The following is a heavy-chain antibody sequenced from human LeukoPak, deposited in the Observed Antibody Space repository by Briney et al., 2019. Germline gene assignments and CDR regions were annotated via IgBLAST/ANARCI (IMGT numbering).Heavy chain of an antibody. Sequence: EASAKVSCKASGYTFTGYYMHWVRQAPGQGLEWMGWINPNSGGTNYAQKFQGRVTMTRDTSISTAYMELSRLRSDDTAVYYCARVYDILTGYSDWFDPWGQGTLVIVSS. V-gene: IGHV1-2*02. CDR1: GYTFTGYY. J-gene: IGHJ5*02. CDR2: INPNSGGT. D-gene: IGHD3-9*01. CDR3: ARVYDILTGYSDWFDP.